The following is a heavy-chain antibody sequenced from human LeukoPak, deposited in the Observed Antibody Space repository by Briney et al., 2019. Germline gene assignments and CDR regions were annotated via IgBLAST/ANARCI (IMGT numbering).Heavy chain of an antibody. V-gene: IGHV1-2*02. Sequence: ASVKVSCKASGYTFTGYYMHWVRQAPGQGLEWMGWINPNSGGTNYAQKFQGRVTMTRDMSTSTVYMELSSLRSEDTAVYYCARDYYDSSGYYFPDYWGRGTLVTVSS. CDR3: ARDYYDSSGYYFPDY. CDR2: INPNSGGT. J-gene: IGHJ4*02. D-gene: IGHD3-22*01. CDR1: GYTFTGYY.